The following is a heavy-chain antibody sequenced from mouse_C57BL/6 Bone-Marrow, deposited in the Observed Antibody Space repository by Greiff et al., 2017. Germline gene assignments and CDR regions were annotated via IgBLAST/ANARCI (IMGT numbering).Heavy chain of an antibody. D-gene: IGHD1-1*01. V-gene: IGHV2-9-1*01. Sequence: VKLMESGPGLVAPSQSLSITCTVSGFSLTSYAISWVRQPPGKGLEWLGVIWTGGGTNYNSAPKSRLSIRQTNSKSQDILKMNTLQTDDNARYYCARKSSYAMDYWGQGTSVTVSS. CDR2: IWTGGGT. J-gene: IGHJ4*01. CDR1: GFSLTSYA. CDR3: ARKSSYAMDY.